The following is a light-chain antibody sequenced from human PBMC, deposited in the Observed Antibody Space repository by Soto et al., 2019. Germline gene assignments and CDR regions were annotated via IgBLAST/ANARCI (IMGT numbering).Light chain of an antibody. V-gene: IGKV1-9*01. CDR1: RGISNY. Sequence: IQVTQSPSSLSASVGDRVTVTCRASRGISNYLAWYQQKPGKAPHLLIYGVSILQSGVPSRFSGSGSGTDYTLTISSLQPEDAATYYCQQLNVYPLTFGGGTKVESK. J-gene: IGKJ4*01. CDR2: GVS. CDR3: QQLNVYPLT.